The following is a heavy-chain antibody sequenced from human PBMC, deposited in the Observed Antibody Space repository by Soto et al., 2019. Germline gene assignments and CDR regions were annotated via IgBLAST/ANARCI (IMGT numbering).Heavy chain of an antibody. J-gene: IGHJ6*03. CDR2: ISGYKAIT. CDR1: GYSFTSYG. D-gene: IGHD4-17*01. V-gene: IGHV1-18*01. CDR3: ARVTTVTTTATYYYMDA. Sequence: QVQLVQSGAEVKKPGASVKVSCTASGYSFTSYGISWVRQAPGQGLEWMGWISGYKAITKYAQKFQGRVTMTTDTATSTAYMYLRSLSSDATAVYYYARVTTVTTTATYYYMDAWGKGTTVTVSS.